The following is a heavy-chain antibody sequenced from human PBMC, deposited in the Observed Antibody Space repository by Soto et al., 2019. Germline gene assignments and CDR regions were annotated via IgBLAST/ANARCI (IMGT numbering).Heavy chain of an antibody. V-gene: IGHV3-30*18. CDR3: ANGRYSSPPGMDV. CDR1: GFIFRTYG. J-gene: IGHJ6*02. CDR2: ILNDGSSE. D-gene: IGHD2-15*01. Sequence: GGSLRLSCAASGFIFRTYGMHWVRQAPGKGLEWVALILNDGSSEYYADSVKGRFTISRDNSKNMLYLQMNSLRVEDTAMYYCANGRYSSPPGMDVWGQGTTVTVPS.